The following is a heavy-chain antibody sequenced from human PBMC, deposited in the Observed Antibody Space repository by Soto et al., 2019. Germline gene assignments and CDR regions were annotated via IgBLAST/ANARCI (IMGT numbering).Heavy chain of an antibody. Sequence: QVQLVESGGGLVKPGGSLRLSCAASGFTFSAYYMSWIRQAPGKGLEWTSYISSSGDTGNYADSVKGRFTVSRDNAKNSLYLQMNSLRGEDTAVYYCARDRGAVVGQFFDYWGQGTLVTVSS. CDR3: ARDRGAVVGQFFDY. D-gene: IGHD6-19*01. J-gene: IGHJ4*02. V-gene: IGHV3-11*01. CDR2: ISSSGDTG. CDR1: GFTFSAYY.